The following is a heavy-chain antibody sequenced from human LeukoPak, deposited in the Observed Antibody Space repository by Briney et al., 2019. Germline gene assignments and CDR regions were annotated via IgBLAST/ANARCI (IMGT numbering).Heavy chain of an antibody. D-gene: IGHD3-10*01. CDR2: ISGSGGST. CDR3: AKDLPPYYGSGSLNCYFDY. Sequence: GGSLRLSCAASGFTFSSSAMHWVRQAPGKGLEWVSAISGSGGSTYYADSVKGRFTISRDNSKNTLYLQMNSLRAEDTAVYYCAKDLPPYYGSGSLNCYFDYWGQGTLVTVSS. J-gene: IGHJ4*02. V-gene: IGHV3-23*01. CDR1: GFTFSSSA.